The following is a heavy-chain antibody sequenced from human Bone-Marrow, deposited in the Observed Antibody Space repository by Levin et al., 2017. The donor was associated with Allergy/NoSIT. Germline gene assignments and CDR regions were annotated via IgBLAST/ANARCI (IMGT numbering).Heavy chain of an antibody. V-gene: IGHV3-21*01. CDR1: GFTFSSYS. CDR2: ISSSSSYI. D-gene: IGHD3-16*01. CDR3: ARERRSNGRVFDY. J-gene: IGHJ4*02. Sequence: PGGSLRLSCAASGFTFSSYSMNWVRQAPGKGLEWVSSISSSSSYIYYADSVKGRFTISRDNAKNSLYLQMNSLRAEDTAVYYCARERRSNGRVFDYWGQGTLVTVSS.